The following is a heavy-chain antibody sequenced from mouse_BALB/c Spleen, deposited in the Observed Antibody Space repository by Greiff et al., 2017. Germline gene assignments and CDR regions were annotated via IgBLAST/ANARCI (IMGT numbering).Heavy chain of an antibody. V-gene: IGHV1S34*01. CDR1: GYSFTGYY. Sequence: LVKTGASVKISCKASGYSFTGYYMHWVKQSHGKSLEWIGYISCYNGATSYNQKFKGKATFTVDTTSSTAYMQFNSLTSEDSAVYYCARRVDGYYGYFDVWGAGTTVTVSS. J-gene: IGHJ1*01. CDR2: ISCYNGAT. CDR3: ARRVDGYYGYFDV. D-gene: IGHD2-3*01.